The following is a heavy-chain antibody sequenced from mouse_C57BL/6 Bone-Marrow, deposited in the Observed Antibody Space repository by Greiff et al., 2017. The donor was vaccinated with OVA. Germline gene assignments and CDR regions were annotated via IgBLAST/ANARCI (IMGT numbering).Heavy chain of an antibody. CDR1: GYTFTDYY. D-gene: IGHD2-4*01. Sequence: QVQLQQSGAELVRPGASVKLSCKASGYTFTDYYINWVKQRPGQGLEWIARIYPGSGNPYYNEKFKGKATLTAEKSSSTAYMQLSSLTSEDSAVYFCAKYDYDWFAYWGQGTLVTVSA. CDR3: AKYDYDWFAY. CDR2: IYPGSGNP. J-gene: IGHJ3*01. V-gene: IGHV1-76*01.